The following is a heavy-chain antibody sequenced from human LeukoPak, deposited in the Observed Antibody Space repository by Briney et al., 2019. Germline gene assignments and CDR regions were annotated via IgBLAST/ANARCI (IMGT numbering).Heavy chain of an antibody. CDR3: ARDYKYAFDN. CDR1: GFTFSDYS. CDR2: IGIDSGST. Sequence: GGSLRLSCAASGFTFSDYSMNWVRQAPGKGLEWISYIGIDSGSTNYADSVRGRFTISGDKAKNSLYLQMNSLRVEDTAVYYCARDYKYAFDNWGQGTLVTVSS. V-gene: IGHV3-48*01. J-gene: IGHJ4*02. D-gene: IGHD5-24*01.